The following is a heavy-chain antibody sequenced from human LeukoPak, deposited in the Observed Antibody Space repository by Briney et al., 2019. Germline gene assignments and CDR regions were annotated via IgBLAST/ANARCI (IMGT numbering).Heavy chain of an antibody. Sequence: SETLSLTCAVSGGSISSSNWWSWVRQPPGKGLEWIGEINHSGSTNYNPSLKSRVTISVDTSKNQFSLKLDSVTAADTAVYYCARGRYSYGYDYYYYMDVWGKGTTVTVSS. J-gene: IGHJ6*03. D-gene: IGHD5-18*01. CDR3: ARGRYSYGYDYYYYMDV. CDR1: GGSISSSNW. CDR2: INHSGST. V-gene: IGHV4-4*02.